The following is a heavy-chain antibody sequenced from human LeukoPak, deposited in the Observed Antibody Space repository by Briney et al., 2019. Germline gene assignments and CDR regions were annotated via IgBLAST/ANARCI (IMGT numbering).Heavy chain of an antibody. CDR1: GYTFTSYD. Sequence: ASVKVSCKASGYTFTSYDINWVRQAPGQGLEWMGWISAYNGHTSNAQKFRGRVTMITDTSTTTAYMELRSLTSDDTAVYYCARDRNRGASWLDSWGQGTLVTVSS. V-gene: IGHV1-18*01. D-gene: IGHD2-2*01. J-gene: IGHJ4*02. CDR3: ARDRNRGASWLDS. CDR2: ISAYNGHT.